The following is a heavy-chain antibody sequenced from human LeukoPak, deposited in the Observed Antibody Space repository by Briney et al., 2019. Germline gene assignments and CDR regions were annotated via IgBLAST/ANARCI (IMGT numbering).Heavy chain of an antibody. V-gene: IGHV4-34*01. Sequence: TSETLSLTCAVYGGSFSGYYWSWIRQPPGKGLEWIGEINHSGSTNYNPSLKSRVTISVDTSKNQFSLKLSSVTAADTAVYYCARGSKWPTAQIDYWGQGTLVTVPS. CDR1: GGSFSGYY. D-gene: IGHD4-11*01. CDR2: INHSGST. J-gene: IGHJ4*02. CDR3: ARGSKWPTAQIDY.